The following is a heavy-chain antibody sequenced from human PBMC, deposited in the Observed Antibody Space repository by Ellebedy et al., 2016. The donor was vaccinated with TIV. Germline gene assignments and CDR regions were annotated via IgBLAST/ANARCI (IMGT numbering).Heavy chain of an antibody. V-gene: IGHV4-34*01. J-gene: IGHJ6*03. D-gene: IGHD6-13*01. CDR2: IYHSGST. CDR3: ARDLRYSSSWYLGKVGLNCYMDV. CDR1: GGSFSGYY. Sequence: SQTLSLTCAVYGGSFSGYYWSWIRQPPGKGLEWIGEIYHSGSTNYNPSLKSRVTISVDKSKNQFSLKLSSVTAADTAVYYCARDLRYSSSWYLGKVGLNCYMDVWGKGTTVTVSS.